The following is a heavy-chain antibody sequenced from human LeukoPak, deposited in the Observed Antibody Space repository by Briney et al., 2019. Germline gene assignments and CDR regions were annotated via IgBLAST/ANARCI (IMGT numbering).Heavy chain of an antibody. J-gene: IGHJ4*02. CDR1: GYTFTSYG. CDR3: ASGDRSGSYYNFDY. Sequence: ASVKVSCKASGYTFTSYGMSWVRQAPGQGLEWMGWISAYNGNTNYAQKLQGRVTMTTDTSTSAAYMELRSLRSDDTAVYCCASGDRSGSYYNFDYWGQGTLVTVSS. D-gene: IGHD3-10*01. V-gene: IGHV1-18*01. CDR2: ISAYNGNT.